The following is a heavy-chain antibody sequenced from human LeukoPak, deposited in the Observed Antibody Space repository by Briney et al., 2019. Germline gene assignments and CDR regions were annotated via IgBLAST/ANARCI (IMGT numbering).Heavy chain of an antibody. CDR3: ARDLTSYYYDNNGAFDF. Sequence: ASVKVSCKASGYTFTSYDINWVRQATGQGLEWMGWMNPNSGNTGYAQKFQGRVTITADKSTSTAYMELSSLRSEDTAVYYCARDLTSYYYDNNGAFDFWGQGTLVTVSS. CDR1: GYTFTSYD. V-gene: IGHV1-8*01. J-gene: IGHJ4*02. D-gene: IGHD3-22*01. CDR2: MNPNSGNT.